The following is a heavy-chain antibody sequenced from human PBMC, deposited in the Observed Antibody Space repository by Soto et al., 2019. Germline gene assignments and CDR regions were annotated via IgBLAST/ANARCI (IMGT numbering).Heavy chain of an antibody. CDR2: ISNSGST. CDR1: GVSISSYY. Sequence: PSETLSLTCSVSGVSISSYYWSWIRQTPGMGLEWIAYISNSGSTNYNPSLNSRVTISVDTSKNQLSLRLNSVTAADSGVYYCARVLVGAGPNDWFDPWGQGALVPVSS. J-gene: IGHJ5*02. D-gene: IGHD2-15*01. V-gene: IGHV4-59*01. CDR3: ARVLVGAGPNDWFDP.